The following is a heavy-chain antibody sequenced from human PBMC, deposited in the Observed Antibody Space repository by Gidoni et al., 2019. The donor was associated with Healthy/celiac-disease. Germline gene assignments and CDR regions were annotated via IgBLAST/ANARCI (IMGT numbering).Heavy chain of an antibody. J-gene: IGHJ4*02. V-gene: IGHV3-21*01. CDR3: ARDGGGDYDW. CDR2: ISSSSSYI. D-gene: IGHD4-17*01. CDR1: GFTFSSYT. Sequence: LQLVASGGGLVKPGGSLRRSCAASGFTFSSYTMNWVRHAPGKGLEWVSSISSSSSYIYYADSVKGRFTISRDNAKNALYLQRNSLRAEDTAVYYCARDGGGDYDWWGQGTLVTVSS.